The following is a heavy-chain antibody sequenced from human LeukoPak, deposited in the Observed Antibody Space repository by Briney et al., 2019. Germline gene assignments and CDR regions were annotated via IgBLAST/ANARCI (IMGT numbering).Heavy chain of an antibody. V-gene: IGHV3-48*03. CDR1: GFTFSSYE. D-gene: IGHD3-10*02. Sequence: GGSLRLSCAASGFTFSSYEMNWVRQAPGKGLEWVSYISSSGSTIYYADSVKGRCTISRDNAKNSLYLQMNSLRAEDTAVYYCAELGITMIGGVWGKGTTVAISS. CDR2: ISSSGSTI. J-gene: IGHJ6*04. CDR3: AELGITMIGGV.